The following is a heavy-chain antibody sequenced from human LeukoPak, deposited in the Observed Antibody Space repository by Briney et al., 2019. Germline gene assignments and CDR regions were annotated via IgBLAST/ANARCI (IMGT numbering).Heavy chain of an antibody. CDR1: GFTFSSYA. CDR2: ISGSGGST. D-gene: IGHD2-2*01. CDR3: AKDSGGYCSSTSCPLGAFDI. J-gene: IGHJ3*02. Sequence: GGSLRLSCAASGFTFSSYAMSWVRQAPGKGLEWVSAISGSGGSTYYADSVKGRFTISRDNSKNTPYLQMNSLRAEDTAVYYCAKDSGGYCSSTSCPLGAFDIWGQGTMVTVSS. V-gene: IGHV3-23*01.